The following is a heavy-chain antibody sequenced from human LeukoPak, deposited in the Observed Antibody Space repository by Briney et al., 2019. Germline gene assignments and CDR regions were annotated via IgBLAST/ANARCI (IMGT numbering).Heavy chain of an antibody. J-gene: IGHJ4*02. CDR3: GRRRRQIPNYGDY. V-gene: IGHV4-30-4*01. CDR2: IYYSGST. Sequence: SQTLSLTCTVSGVSLSSGDYYWGWIRQPPGKGLEWIGYIYYSGSTYYNPSLKRRVTISVDTSKKHLALKLSSVTAADTEVYYCGRRRRQIPNYGDYWGQGTLVTVSS. CDR1: GVSLSSGDYY.